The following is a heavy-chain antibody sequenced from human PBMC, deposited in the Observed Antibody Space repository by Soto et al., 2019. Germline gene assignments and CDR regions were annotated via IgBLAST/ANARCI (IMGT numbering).Heavy chain of an antibody. J-gene: IGHJ4*02. CDR2: IIPIFGTA. CDR3: ARGGDYYDSSGYLYDY. D-gene: IGHD3-22*01. CDR1: GGTFSSYA. V-gene: IGHV1-69*13. Sequence: SVKVSCKASGGTFSSYAISWVRQAPGQGLEWMGGIIPIFGTANYAQKFQGRVTMTADESTSTAYMELRSLRSDDTAVYYCARGGDYYDSSGYLYDYWGQGTLVTVSS.